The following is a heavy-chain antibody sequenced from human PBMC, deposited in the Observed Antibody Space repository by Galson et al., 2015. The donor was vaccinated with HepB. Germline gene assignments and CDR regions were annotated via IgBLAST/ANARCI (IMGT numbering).Heavy chain of an antibody. CDR1: GFSLSTSGVG. CDR2: TYYRSKWYN. CDR3: ARAPRDIVVVVAAIEYDIYFDY. J-gene: IGHJ4*02. Sequence: PALVKPTQTLTLTCTFSGFSLSTSGVGVGWIRQSPSRGLEWLGRTYYRSKWYNDYAVSVKSRITINPDTSKNQFSLQLNSVTPEDTAVYYCARAPRDIVVVVAAIEYDIYFDYWGQGTLVTVSS. V-gene: IGHV6-1*01. D-gene: IGHD2-15*01.